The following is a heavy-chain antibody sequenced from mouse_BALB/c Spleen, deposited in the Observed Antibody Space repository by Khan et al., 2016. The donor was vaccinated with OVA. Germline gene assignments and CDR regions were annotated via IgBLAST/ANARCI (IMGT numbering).Heavy chain of an antibody. CDR3: ASEGDGGGLTY. V-gene: IGHV5-12*02. CDR2: ICNRGTTP. Sequence: EVELVESGGGFMQPGGSLKLSCATSGFTFTDYYMYWVRQTPERRLEWVAYICNRGTTPYYPDTVRGRFTISSDNAKNTLYLQLSRLKSEDTAMYYWASEGDGGGLTYWGQGTLVTVSA. CDR1: GFTFTDYY. J-gene: IGHJ3*01. D-gene: IGHD1-1*02.